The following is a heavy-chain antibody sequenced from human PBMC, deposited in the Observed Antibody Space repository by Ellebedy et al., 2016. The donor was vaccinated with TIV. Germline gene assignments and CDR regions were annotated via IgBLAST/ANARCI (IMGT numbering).Heavy chain of an antibody. J-gene: IGHJ6*02. Sequence: GGSLRLSXAASGFTFSNYAMTWVRQAPGKGLEWVSGIGDTAHNTYYVDSVKGRFTISRDNSGNTLYLQMNSLRAEDTAVYYCAKARGSSVIDYYYYGMDVWGQGTTVTVSS. V-gene: IGHV3-23*01. CDR2: IGDTAHNT. CDR1: GFTFSNYA. D-gene: IGHD2-21*01. CDR3: AKARGSSVIDYYYYGMDV.